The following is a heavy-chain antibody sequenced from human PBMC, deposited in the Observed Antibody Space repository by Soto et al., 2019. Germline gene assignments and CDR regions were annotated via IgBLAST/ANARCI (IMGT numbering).Heavy chain of an antibody. CDR2: ISSNSGYT. D-gene: IGHD4-17*01. V-gene: IGHV3-21*06. CDR1: GFRFSDYS. Sequence: PGGSVRLSCAASGFRFSDYSMNWVRQVPGKGLEWVSSISSNSGYTLYTDSVKGRFTISRDNAKSSLYLQMSSLRDEDTAVYYCTRGSYGAYDYWGQGTLVTVSS. CDR3: TRGSYGAYDY. J-gene: IGHJ4*02.